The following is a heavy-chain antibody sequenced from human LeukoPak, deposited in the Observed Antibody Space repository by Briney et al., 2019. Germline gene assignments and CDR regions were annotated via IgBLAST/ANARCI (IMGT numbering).Heavy chain of an antibody. CDR3: ARPARRVQWFGDTPFDY. CDR1: GYSISSGYY. CDR2: IYHSGST. D-gene: IGHD3-10*01. Sequence: SETLSLTCTVSGYSISSGYYWGWIRQPPGKGLEWIGSIYHSGSTYYNPSLKSRVTISVDTSKNQFSLKLSSVTAADTAVYYCARPARRVQWFGDTPFDYWGQGTLVTVSS. J-gene: IGHJ4*02. V-gene: IGHV4-38-2*02.